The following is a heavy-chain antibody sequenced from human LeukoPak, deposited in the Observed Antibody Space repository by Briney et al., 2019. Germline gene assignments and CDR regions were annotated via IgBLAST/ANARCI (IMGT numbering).Heavy chain of an antibody. J-gene: IGHJ3*02. Sequence: GGSLRLSCAASGFTFSSYSMNWVRQAPGKGLEWVSVIYSGGSTYYADSVKGRFTISRDNSKNTLYLQMNSLRAEDTAVYYCARVYSGSYDAFDIWGQGTMVTVSS. V-gene: IGHV3-53*01. CDR1: GFTFSSYS. CDR3: ARVYSGSYDAFDI. CDR2: IYSGGST. D-gene: IGHD1-26*01.